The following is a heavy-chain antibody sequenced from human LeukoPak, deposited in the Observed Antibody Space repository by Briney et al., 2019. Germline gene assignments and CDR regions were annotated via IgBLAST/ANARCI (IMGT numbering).Heavy chain of an antibody. V-gene: IGHV1-46*01. CDR1: GYTFTSYY. CDR2: INPSGGST. CDR3: ARSKIETGDFDY. Sequence: ASVKVSCKASGYTFTSYYMHWVRQAPGQGLEWMGIINPSGGSTSYAQKFQGRVTITTDESTSTAYMELSSLRSEDTAVYYCARSKIETGDFDYWGQGTLVTVSS. D-gene: IGHD7-27*01. J-gene: IGHJ4*02.